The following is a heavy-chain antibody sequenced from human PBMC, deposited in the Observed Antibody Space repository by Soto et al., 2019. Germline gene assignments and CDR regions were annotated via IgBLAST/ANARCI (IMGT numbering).Heavy chain of an antibody. CDR1: GYTFTSYG. D-gene: IGHD6-19*01. Sequence: ASVKVSCKASGYTFTSYGISWVRQAPGQGLEWMGWISAYNGNTNYAQKLQGRVTMTTDTSTSTAYMELRSLRSDDTAVYYCAKEYSSGSHDAFDTWGQGTMVTVSS. J-gene: IGHJ3*02. CDR3: AKEYSSGSHDAFDT. CDR2: ISAYNGNT. V-gene: IGHV1-18*01.